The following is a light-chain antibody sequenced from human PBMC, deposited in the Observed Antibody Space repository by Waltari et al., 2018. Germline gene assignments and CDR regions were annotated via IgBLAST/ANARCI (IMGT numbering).Light chain of an antibody. CDR3: QQYYSSPPT. CDR2: WAS. CDR1: QSVLYSSNNENY. Sequence: DIVMTQSPDSLAVSLGEGATVNCESSQSVLYSSNNENYLAWYQQKPGQPPKLLISWASIRDSGVPDRFSGSGSGTSFILTINSLQAEDVATYYCQQYYSSPPTFGQGTKLEIK. V-gene: IGKV4-1*01. J-gene: IGKJ2*01.